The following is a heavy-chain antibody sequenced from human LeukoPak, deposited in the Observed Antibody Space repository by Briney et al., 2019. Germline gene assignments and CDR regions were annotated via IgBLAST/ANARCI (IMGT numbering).Heavy chain of an antibody. V-gene: IGHV4-34*01. D-gene: IGHD5-18*01. CDR3: ARGPKNSYGYRTSWFDP. CDR2: INHSGST. CDR1: GGSCSGYY. J-gene: IGHJ5*02. Sequence: PSENLSLTCAVYGGSCSGYYWSWIRQPPGKGLEWIGEINHSGSTNYNPSLRSRVTISVDTPKNQFSLKLSSVTAADRAVYYCARGPKNSYGYRTSWFDPWGQGTLVTVSS.